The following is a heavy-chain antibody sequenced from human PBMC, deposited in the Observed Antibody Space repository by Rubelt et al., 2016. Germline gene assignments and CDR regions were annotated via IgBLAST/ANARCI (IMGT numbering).Heavy chain of an antibody. D-gene: IGHD6-6*01. V-gene: IGHV3-30*04. Sequence: QVQLVESGGGVVQPGRSLRLSCAASGFTFSSYAMHWVRQAPGKGLEWVAVISYDGSNKYYADSVKGRFTISRDNSQNTLYLQINSLRAEDMAVDYWARVEYSSSEGSSYYYYYGMDVWGQGTTVTVSS. CDR1: GFTFSSYA. CDR3: ARVEYSSSEGSSYYYYYGMDV. CDR2: ISYDGSNK. J-gene: IGHJ6*02.